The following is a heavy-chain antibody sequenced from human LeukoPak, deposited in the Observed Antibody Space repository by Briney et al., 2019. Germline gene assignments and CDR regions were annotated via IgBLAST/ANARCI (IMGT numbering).Heavy chain of an antibody. J-gene: IGHJ6*02. CDR3: ARVIDSYERYGMDV. CDR1: GYTFTDYY. D-gene: IGHD5-18*01. V-gene: IGHV1-2*04. Sequence: ASVKVSCKASGYTFTDYYMQWVRQAPGQGLEWMGWINPNSGGTHYVQRFQGWVTMTRDTSISTAYMELSRLTSDDTAVYYCARVIDSYERYGMDVWGQGTTVTVSS. CDR2: INPNSGGT.